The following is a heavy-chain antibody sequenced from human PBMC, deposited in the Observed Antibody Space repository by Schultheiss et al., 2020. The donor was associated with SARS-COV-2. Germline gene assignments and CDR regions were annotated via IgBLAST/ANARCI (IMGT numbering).Heavy chain of an antibody. D-gene: IGHD3-22*01. CDR3: ARDGSSGYYSWFDP. Sequence: GGSLRLSCAASGFTFSNYAMSWVRQAPGKGLEWVSRISSSGGSTYYADSVKGRFTISRDNSKNTLYLQMNSLRAEDTAVYYCARDGSSGYYSWFDPWGQGTLVTVSS. CDR1: GFTFSNYA. V-gene: IGHV3-23*01. J-gene: IGHJ5*02. CDR2: ISSSGGST.